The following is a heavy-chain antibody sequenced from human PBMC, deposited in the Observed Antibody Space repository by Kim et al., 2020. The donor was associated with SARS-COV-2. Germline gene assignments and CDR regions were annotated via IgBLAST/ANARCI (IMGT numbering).Heavy chain of an antibody. V-gene: IGHV4-34*01. J-gene: IGHJ4*02. D-gene: IGHD3-9*01. CDR3: ARGGEYFDTPNTFDY. Sequence: SETLSLTCAVYGGSFSGYYWSWIRQPPGKGLEWIGEINHSGSTNYNPSLKSRVTISVDTSKNQFSLKLSSVTAADTAVYYCARGGEYFDTPNTFDYWGQGTLVTVSS. CDR1: GGSFSGYY. CDR2: INHSGST.